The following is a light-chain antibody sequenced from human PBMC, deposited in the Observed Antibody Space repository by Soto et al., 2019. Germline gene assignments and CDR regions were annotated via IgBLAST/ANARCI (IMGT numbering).Light chain of an antibody. V-gene: IGLV2-18*01. J-gene: IGLJ1*01. CDR3: SLYTSTSTFV. Sequence: QSALTQPPSASGSPGQSVAISCTGTSSDVGGYNYVSWYQQHPGKAPKLMIYEVNKRPSGVPDRFSGSRSANTASLTISGLQTEDEADYYCSLYTSTSTFVFGPGTKVTVL. CDR1: SSDVGGYNY. CDR2: EVN.